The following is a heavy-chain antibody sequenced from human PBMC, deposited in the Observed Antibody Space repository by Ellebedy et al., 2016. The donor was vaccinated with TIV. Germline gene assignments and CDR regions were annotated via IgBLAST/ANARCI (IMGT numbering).Heavy chain of an antibody. Sequence: AASVKVSCKASGYTVTNYGITWVRQAPGQGLEWMGWISGYNGNTNYAQKLQARVTMTTDTSTSTAYMELRSLRTDDTAVYYCARGDSIVTSDNFFGYWGQGTLVTVSS. D-gene: IGHD2/OR15-2a*01. CDR3: ARGDSIVTSDNFFGY. V-gene: IGHV1-18*01. CDR2: ISGYNGNT. CDR1: GYTVTNYG. J-gene: IGHJ4*02.